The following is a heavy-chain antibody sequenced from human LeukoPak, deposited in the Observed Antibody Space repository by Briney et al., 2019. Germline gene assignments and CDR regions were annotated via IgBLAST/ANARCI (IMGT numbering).Heavy chain of an antibody. CDR2: ISSSSSTI. Sequence: GSLRLSCSTSGFTLSSPWMHWVRPGPRKGLGWLSYISSSSSTIYYADSVKGRFTVSKDNAENLVYLQMNSLGAEDTAVYYCARVGRSGYTKDYWGQGTLVTVAS. V-gene: IGHV3-48*04. CDR3: ARVGRSGYTKDY. CDR1: GFTLSSPW. D-gene: IGHD5-12*01. J-gene: IGHJ4*02.